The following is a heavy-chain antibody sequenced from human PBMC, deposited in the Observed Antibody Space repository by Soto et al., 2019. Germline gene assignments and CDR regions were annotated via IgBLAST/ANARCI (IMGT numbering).Heavy chain of an antibody. D-gene: IGHD4-17*01. Sequence: SETLSLTCTVSGGPISSGGYYWSWIRQHPGKGLEWIGYIYYSGSTYYNPSLKSRVTISVDTSKNQFSLKLSSVTAADTAVYYCASGTVTRLYYFDYWGQGTLVTVSS. CDR2: IYYSGST. CDR1: GGPISSGGYY. CDR3: ASGTVTRLYYFDY. J-gene: IGHJ4*02. V-gene: IGHV4-31*03.